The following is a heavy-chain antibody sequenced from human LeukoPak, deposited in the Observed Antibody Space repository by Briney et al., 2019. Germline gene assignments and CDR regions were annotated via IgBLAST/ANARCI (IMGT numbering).Heavy chain of an antibody. Sequence: SETLSLTCTVSGGSISPYSWSWIRQPPGKGLEWIDFIYYRGSTNYNPSLKSRVTISVDTSKNQFSLKLSSVTAADTAVYYCARGEDGDYGAFDIWGQGTMVTVSS. CDR3: ARGEDGDYGAFDI. V-gene: IGHV4-59*01. D-gene: IGHD4-17*01. CDR2: IYYRGST. CDR1: GGSISPYS. J-gene: IGHJ3*02.